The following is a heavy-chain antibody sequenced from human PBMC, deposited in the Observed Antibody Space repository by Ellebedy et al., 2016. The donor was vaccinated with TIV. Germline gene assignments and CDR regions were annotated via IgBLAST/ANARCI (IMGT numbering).Heavy chain of an antibody. CDR1: GFTFSSYS. V-gene: IGHV3-48*01. D-gene: IGHD2-21*02. CDR3: ARNRHVERGACLDY. J-gene: IGHJ4*02. Sequence: GESLKISCAASGFTFSSYSMNWVRQAPGKGLEWVSYISSSSSTIYYADSVTGRFTISRDNSKNTLYLQMNNLGAEDTAVFYCARNRHVERGACLDYWGQGTLVTVSS. CDR2: ISSSSSTI.